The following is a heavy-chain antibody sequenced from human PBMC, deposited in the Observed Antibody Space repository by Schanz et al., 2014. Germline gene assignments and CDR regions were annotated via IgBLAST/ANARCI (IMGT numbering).Heavy chain of an antibody. J-gene: IGHJ4*02. CDR2: LSGSGGST. Sequence: VQLLQFGGGVVQPGRSLRLSCAASGFTFSSYAMSWVRQAPGKGLEWVSALSGSGGSTYYADSVKGRFTISRDNSKNTLYLQMNSLRAEDTAVYYWAKDLLYGAPMPLNHLDYWGQGTLVTVSS. CDR3: AKDLLYGAPMPLNHLDY. CDR1: GFTFSSYA. V-gene: IGHV3-23*01. D-gene: IGHD2-2*01.